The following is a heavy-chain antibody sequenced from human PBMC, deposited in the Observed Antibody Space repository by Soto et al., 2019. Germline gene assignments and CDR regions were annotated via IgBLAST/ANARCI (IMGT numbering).Heavy chain of an antibody. Sequence: QVQLVESGGGVVQPGRSLRLSCAASGFTFSSYGMHWVRQAPGKGLEWVAVISYDGSNKYYADSVKGRFTISRDNSKNTLYLQMNSLRAEDTAVYYCAKELPEEDYDYIWGSYRYHYYFDYWGQGTLVTVSS. CDR1: GFTFSSYG. V-gene: IGHV3-30*18. D-gene: IGHD3-16*02. J-gene: IGHJ4*02. CDR2: ISYDGSNK. CDR3: AKELPEEDYDYIWGSYRYHYYFDY.